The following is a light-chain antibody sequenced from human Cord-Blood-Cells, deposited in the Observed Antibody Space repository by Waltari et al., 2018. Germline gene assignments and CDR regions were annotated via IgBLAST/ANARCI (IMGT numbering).Light chain of an antibody. CDR3: QQYNSYSCT. CDR1: QSISSW. CDR2: DAS. J-gene: IGKJ1*01. Sequence: DIQITQSPSTLSASVGDRVTITCRASQSISSWLDWDPQQPGKAPKRLIYDASSLEIGVPSRFRGSGSGTEFTLTISSLQPDDFATYDCQQYNSYSCTFGPGTKVEIK. V-gene: IGKV1-5*01.